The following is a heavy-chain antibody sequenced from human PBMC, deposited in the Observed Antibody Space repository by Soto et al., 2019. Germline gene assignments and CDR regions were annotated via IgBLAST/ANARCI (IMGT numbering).Heavy chain of an antibody. Sequence: GGSLRLSCAASGFTFSVYSMNWIRQAPGKGLQWVSYMTSDMKTIHYADSVKGRFTISRDNAKNLLYLQMTSLRDEGTAVYYCARSVEGHFDYWGQGALVTVSS. J-gene: IGHJ4*02. V-gene: IGHV3-48*02. CDR3: ARSVEGHFDY. CDR1: GFTFSVYS. D-gene: IGHD6-19*01. CDR2: MTSDMKTI.